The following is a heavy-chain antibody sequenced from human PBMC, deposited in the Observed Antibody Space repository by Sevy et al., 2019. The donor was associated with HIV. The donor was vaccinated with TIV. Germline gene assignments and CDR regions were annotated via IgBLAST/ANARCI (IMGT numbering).Heavy chain of an antibody. CDR1: GFTFSDHG. CDR2: ISSSSSTI. D-gene: IGHD5-12*01. Sequence: GGSLRLSCEASGFTFSDHGMNWVRQAPGKGLEWVSYISSSSSTIYYADSVKGRFTISRDNAKNSLYLQMNSLRDEDTAVYYCARVPLYSGYDLGFDYWGQGTLVTVSS. J-gene: IGHJ4*02. CDR3: ARVPLYSGYDLGFDY. V-gene: IGHV3-48*02.